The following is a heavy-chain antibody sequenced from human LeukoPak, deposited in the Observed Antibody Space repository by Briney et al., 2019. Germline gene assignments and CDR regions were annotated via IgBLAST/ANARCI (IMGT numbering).Heavy chain of an antibody. CDR2: INGDGSSI. CDR3: ARDLVGARADY. D-gene: IGHD1-26*01. V-gene: IGHV3-74*03. CDR1: GFTFSSFW. J-gene: IGHJ4*02. Sequence: PGGSLRLSCAASGFTFSSFWMHWVRQTPGKGLVWVSRINGDGSSIKYADSVKGRFTISRDNAKNSLYLQMNSLRAEDTAVYYCARDLVGARADYWGQGTLVTVSS.